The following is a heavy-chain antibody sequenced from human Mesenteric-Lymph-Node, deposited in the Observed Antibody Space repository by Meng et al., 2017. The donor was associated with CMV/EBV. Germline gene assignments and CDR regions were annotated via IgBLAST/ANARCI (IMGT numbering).Heavy chain of an antibody. V-gene: IGHV3-21*01. J-gene: IGHJ4*02. D-gene: IGHD5-24*01. CDR2: ISSSSSYI. Sequence: GESLKISCAASGFTFSSYSMNWVRQAPGKGLEWVSSISSSSSYIYYADSVKGRFTISRDNAKNSLYLQMNSLRAEDTAVYYCAKDDNGYTGEGGYWGQGTLVTVSS. CDR3: AKDDNGYTGEGGY. CDR1: GFTFSSYS.